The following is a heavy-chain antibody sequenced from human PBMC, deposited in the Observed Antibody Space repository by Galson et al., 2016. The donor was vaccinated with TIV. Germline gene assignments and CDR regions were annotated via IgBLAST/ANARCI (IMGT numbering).Heavy chain of an antibody. J-gene: IGHJ2*01. CDR3: GLNSYWYFDL. V-gene: IGHV3-21*01. CDR2: ITSSSKFI. Sequence: SLRLSCAASGFTLSDYGMNWVRQSPGKGLEWVSAITSSSKFIYYADSVKGRFSISRDNAKNSVYLQMDSLSVEDTAVYYRGLNSYWYFDLWGRGTLVTVSS. D-gene: IGHD2/OR15-2a*01. CDR1: GFTLSDYG.